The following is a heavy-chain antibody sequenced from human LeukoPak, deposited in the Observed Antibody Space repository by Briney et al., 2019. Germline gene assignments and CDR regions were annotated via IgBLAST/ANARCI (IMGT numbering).Heavy chain of an antibody. J-gene: IGHJ4*02. D-gene: IGHD6-6*01. Sequence: GESLKISCKGSGYSFTSYWIGWVRQMPGKGLEWMGIIYPCESDTIYSRSCQGQVHISAGKSISTAHLQWSSLKASDTAMYYCARQKRGIAARPGFDYRGQGTLVTVSS. V-gene: IGHV5-51*01. CDR2: IYPCESDT. CDR1: GYSFTSYW. CDR3: ARQKRGIAARPGFDY.